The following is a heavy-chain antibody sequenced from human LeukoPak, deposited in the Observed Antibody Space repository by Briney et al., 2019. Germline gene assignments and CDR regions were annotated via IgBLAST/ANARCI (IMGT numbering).Heavy chain of an antibody. D-gene: IGHD3-22*01. Sequence: GSLRLSCAASGFTFSSYSMNWVRQAPEKGLEWIGEINHSGSTNYNPSLKSRVTISVDTSKNQFSLKLSSVTAADTAVYYCARAHYYDSSGYYYSAFDIWGQGTMVTVSS. CDR1: GFTFSSYS. J-gene: IGHJ3*02. CDR3: ARAHYYDSSGYYYSAFDI. CDR2: INHSGST. V-gene: IGHV4-34*01.